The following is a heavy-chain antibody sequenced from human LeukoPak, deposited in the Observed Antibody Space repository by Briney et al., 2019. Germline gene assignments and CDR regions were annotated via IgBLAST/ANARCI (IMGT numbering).Heavy chain of an antibody. J-gene: IGHJ4*02. CDR1: GFTFDDYA. CDR3: AKDIWWELNGIDY. CDR2: ISWNSGSI. D-gene: IGHD1-26*01. Sequence: PGGSLRLSCAASGFTFDDYAMHWVRQAPGKGLEWVSGISWNSGSIGYADSVKGRFTISRDNAKNSLYLQMNSLRAEDMALYYCAKDIWWELNGIDYWGQGTLVTVSS. V-gene: IGHV3-9*03.